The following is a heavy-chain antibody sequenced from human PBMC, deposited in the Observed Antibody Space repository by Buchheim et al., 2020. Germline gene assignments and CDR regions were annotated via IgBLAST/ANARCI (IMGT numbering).Heavy chain of an antibody. CDR2: TRQDGSEN. J-gene: IGHJ6*02. Sequence: EVRLVESGGDLVQPGGSLRLSCAASGFTFSDYWMRWVRQAPGKGLEWVADTRQDGSENYYVDSVKGRFTISRENAKKLLYLQMNSLRAEDTAVYYCARGGTWDSYYFGMDVWGQGTT. CDR1: GFTFSDYW. V-gene: IGHV3-7*01. D-gene: IGHD2-15*01. CDR3: ARGGTWDSYYFGMDV.